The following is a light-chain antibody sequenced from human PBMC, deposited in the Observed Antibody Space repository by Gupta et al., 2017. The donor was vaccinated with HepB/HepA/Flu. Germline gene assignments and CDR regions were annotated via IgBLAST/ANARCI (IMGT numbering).Light chain of an antibody. Sequence: SVLTQPPSASRTPGQRVTISCSGSSSNNERNTVTWYQQLTGTAPKLILYSNNQRCSVVPDRFSGSKYGTSAALAISGLQAEDAADSYCAAWDGIPNRYLFGIGTKVTVL. J-gene: IGLJ1*01. CDR1: SSNNERNT. CDR3: AAWDGIPNRYL. CDR2: SNN. V-gene: IGLV1-44*01.